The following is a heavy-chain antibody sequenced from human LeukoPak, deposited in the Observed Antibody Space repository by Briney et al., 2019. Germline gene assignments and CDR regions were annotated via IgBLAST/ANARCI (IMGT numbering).Heavy chain of an antibody. CDR1: GFTFSSYW. Sequence: GGSLRLSCTASGFTFSSYWMHWVRQAPGKGLVWVSRINSDGRITDYADSVKGRFTIYREKAKKTLYLQMDSLRAEDTGVYFCVRLNTLTHFYYWGQGTLVTVSS. CDR2: INSDGRIT. D-gene: IGHD2-21*02. V-gene: IGHV3-74*01. CDR3: VRLNTLTHFYY. J-gene: IGHJ4*02.